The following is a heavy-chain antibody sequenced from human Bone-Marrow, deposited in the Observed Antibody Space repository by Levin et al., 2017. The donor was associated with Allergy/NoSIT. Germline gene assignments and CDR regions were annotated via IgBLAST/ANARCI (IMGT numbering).Heavy chain of an antibody. CDR1: GFTFSSYE. CDR2: ISSSGSTI. Sequence: GGSLRLSCAASGFTFSSYEMNWVRQAPGKGLEWVSYISSSGSTIYYADSVKGRFTISRDNAKNSLYLQMNSLRAEDTAVYYCARGIAVAETWRRSGDWFDPWGQGTLVTVSS. D-gene: IGHD6-19*01. V-gene: IGHV3-48*03. J-gene: IGHJ5*02. CDR3: ARGIAVAETWRRSGDWFDP.